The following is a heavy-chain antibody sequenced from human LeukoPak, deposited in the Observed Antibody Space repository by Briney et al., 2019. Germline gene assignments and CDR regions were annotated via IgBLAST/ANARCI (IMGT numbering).Heavy chain of an antibody. CDR2: INHSGST. CDR1: GYSISSDYY. D-gene: IGHD3-10*01. Sequence: SETLSLTCAVSGYSISSDYYWSWIRQPPGKGLEWIGEINHSGSTNYNPSLKSRVAISVDTSKNQFSLKLSSVTAADTAVYYCARGNRWYYGSGSYSGYYYYYMDVWGKGTTVTVSS. J-gene: IGHJ6*03. CDR3: ARGNRWYYGSGSYSGYYYYYMDV. V-gene: IGHV4-34*01.